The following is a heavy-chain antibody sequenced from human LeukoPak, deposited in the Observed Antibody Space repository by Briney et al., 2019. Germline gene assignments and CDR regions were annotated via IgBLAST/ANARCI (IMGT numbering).Heavy chain of an antibody. Sequence: SETLSLTCAVYGGSFRGYYWSWIRQPPGKGLEWIGEINHSGSTNYNPSLKSRVTISVDTSKNQFSLKLSSATAADTAVYYCARARKSSQTTVLDYWGQGTLVTVSS. J-gene: IGHJ4*02. D-gene: IGHD1-7*01. V-gene: IGHV4-34*01. CDR3: ARARKSSQTTVLDY. CDR2: INHSGST. CDR1: GGSFRGYY.